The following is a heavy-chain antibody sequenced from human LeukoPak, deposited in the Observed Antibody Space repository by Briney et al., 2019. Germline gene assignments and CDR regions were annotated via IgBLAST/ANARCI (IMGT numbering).Heavy chain of an antibody. CDR3: AREYDSSGYYFDY. J-gene: IGHJ4*02. Sequence: SETLSLTCSVSGDSITGYCWSWIRQPPGKGLEWIGYIYYSGSTNYNPSLKSRVTISVDTSKNQFSLKLSSVTAADTAVYYCAREYDSSGYYFDYWGQGTLVTVSS. V-gene: IGHV4-59*01. CDR2: IYYSGST. D-gene: IGHD3-22*01. CDR1: GDSITGYC.